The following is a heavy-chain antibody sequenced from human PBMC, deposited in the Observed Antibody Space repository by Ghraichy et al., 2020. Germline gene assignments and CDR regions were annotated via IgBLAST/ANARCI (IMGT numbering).Heavy chain of an antibody. CDR3: VKDQYDYVWGSFFDY. CDR2: ISGSGYGT. D-gene: IGHD3-16*01. CDR1: GFTFSSYA. Sequence: GGSLRLSCAASGFTFSSYAMSWVRQAPGNGLEWVSAISGSGYGTYYADSVKGRFTISRDNSKNTLYLQMNSLRAEDTAVYYCVKDQYDYVWGSFFDYWGRGTLVTVSS. J-gene: IGHJ2*01. V-gene: IGHV3-23*01.